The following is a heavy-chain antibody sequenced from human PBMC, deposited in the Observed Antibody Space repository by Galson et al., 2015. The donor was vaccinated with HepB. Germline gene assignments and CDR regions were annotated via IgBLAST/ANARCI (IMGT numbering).Heavy chain of an antibody. CDR3: ARGLSRYNWNYVVIHDAFDI. CDR1: GGTFSSYA. V-gene: IGHV1-8*02. Sequence: SVKVSCKASGGTFSSYAINWVRQATGQGLERMGWMNPNSGNTGYAQKFQGRVTMTRNTSISTAYMELSSLRSEDTAVYYCARGLSRYNWNYVVIHDAFDIWGQGTMVTVSS. D-gene: IGHD1-7*01. J-gene: IGHJ3*02. CDR2: MNPNSGNT.